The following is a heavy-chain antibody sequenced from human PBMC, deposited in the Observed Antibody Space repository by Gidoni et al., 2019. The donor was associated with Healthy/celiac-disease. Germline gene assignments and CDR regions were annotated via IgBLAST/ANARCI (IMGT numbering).Heavy chain of an antibody. CDR2: MSGSGGST. J-gene: IGHJ3*02. D-gene: IGHD5-12*01. CDR3: AKEGGGDDYGAFDI. Sequence: EVQLLESGGCFVQPGGSLSLSCAASGFTFSSYAMSWVRQAPGKGLGWVSAMSGSGGSTYYADSVKGRFTISRDNSKNTLYLQMNSLRAEDTAVDYCAKEGGGDDYGAFDIWGQGTMVTVSS. V-gene: IGHV3-23*01. CDR1: GFTFSSYA.